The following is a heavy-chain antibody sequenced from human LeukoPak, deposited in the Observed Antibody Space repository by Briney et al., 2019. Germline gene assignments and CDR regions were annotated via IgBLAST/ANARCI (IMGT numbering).Heavy chain of an antibody. J-gene: IGHJ4*02. Sequence: GGSLRLSCAASGFTFSSYGMHWVRQAPGKGLEWVAVISYDGSNKYYADSVKGRFTISRDNSKNTLYLQMSSLRPEDTAVYYCARGDSLVVVLPEFDYWGQGTLVTVSS. CDR2: ISYDGSNK. CDR3: ARGDSLVVVLPEFDY. D-gene: IGHD3-22*01. CDR1: GFTFSSYG. V-gene: IGHV3-30*03.